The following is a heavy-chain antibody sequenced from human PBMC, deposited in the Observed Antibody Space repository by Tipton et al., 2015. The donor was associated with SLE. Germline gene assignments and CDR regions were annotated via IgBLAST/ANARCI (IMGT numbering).Heavy chain of an antibody. CDR1: GGSISNNY. J-gene: IGHJ5*02. CDR3: ARGGRGSGWFDP. V-gene: IGHV4-59*01. D-gene: IGHD3-10*01. CDR2: IYYGGTT. Sequence: GLVKPSETLSLTCTVSGGSISNNYWSWIRQPPGKGLEWIGYIYYGGTTNYNSSLKSPVTISVDTSKNQFSLKLSSVTAADTAVYYCARGGRGSGWFDPWGQGTLVTISS.